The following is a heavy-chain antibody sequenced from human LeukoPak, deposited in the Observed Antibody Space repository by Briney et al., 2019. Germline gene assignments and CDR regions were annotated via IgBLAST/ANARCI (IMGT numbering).Heavy chain of an antibody. D-gene: IGHD3-22*01. J-gene: IGHJ5*02. V-gene: IGHV4-59*01. Sequence: SETLSLTCTVSGVSISSYYWSWIRKPPGKGLEWIGYIYYSGSTNYNPSLKSRVTISVDTSKNQFSLKLSSVTAADTAVYYCARYYYDSSGYYENWFDPWGQGTLVTVSS. CDR1: GVSISSYY. CDR2: IYYSGST. CDR3: ARYYYDSSGYYENWFDP.